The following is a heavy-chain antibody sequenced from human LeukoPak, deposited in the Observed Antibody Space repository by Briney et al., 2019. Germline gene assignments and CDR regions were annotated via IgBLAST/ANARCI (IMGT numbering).Heavy chain of an antibody. CDR3: ARLRYSGSYLRVYYFDY. V-gene: IGHV3-21*01. D-gene: IGHD1-26*01. Sequence: GGSLRLSCAASGFTFSTYSMNWVRQAPGKGLEWVSSISTSSSYIYYADSVKGRFTISRDNAKNSLYLQMNSLRAEDTAVYYCARLRYSGSYLRVYYFDYWGQGTLVTVSS. CDR1: GFTFSTYS. J-gene: IGHJ4*02. CDR2: ISTSSSYI.